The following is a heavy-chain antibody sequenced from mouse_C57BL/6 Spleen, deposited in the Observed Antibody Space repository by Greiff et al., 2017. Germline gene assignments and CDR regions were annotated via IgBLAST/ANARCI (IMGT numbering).Heavy chain of an antibody. J-gene: IGHJ1*03. CDR1: GYTFTDYE. CDR2: IDPETGGT. Sequence: VKLQESGAELVRPGASVTLSCKASGYTFTDYEMHWVKQTPVHGLEWIGAIDPETGGTAYNQKFKGKAILTADKSSSTAYMELRSLTSEDSAVYYCTRYTTVVATWYFDVWGTGTTVTVSS. V-gene: IGHV1-15*01. CDR3: TRYTTVVATWYFDV. D-gene: IGHD1-1*01.